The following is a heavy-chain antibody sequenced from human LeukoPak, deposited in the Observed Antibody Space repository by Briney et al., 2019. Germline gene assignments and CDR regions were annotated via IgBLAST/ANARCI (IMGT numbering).Heavy chain of an antibody. J-gene: IGHJ2*01. Sequence: GRSLRLSCAASGFTFSSHGMHWVRQAPGKGLEWVVVISADGDTKYYADSVKGRFTISRDNSKNTVYLEMDSLREEDTAVYYCAKEGAWGNWYFDLWGRGTLVTVSS. V-gene: IGHV3-30*18. D-gene: IGHD3-16*01. CDR3: AKEGAWGNWYFDL. CDR1: GFTFSSHG. CDR2: ISADGDTK.